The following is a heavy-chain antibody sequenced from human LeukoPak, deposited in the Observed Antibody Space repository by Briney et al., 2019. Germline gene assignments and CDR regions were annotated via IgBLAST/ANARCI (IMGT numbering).Heavy chain of an antibody. D-gene: IGHD2-2*01. V-gene: IGHV5-51*01. J-gene: IGHJ4*02. Sequence: KLGESLKISCKGSGYSFTSYWIGWVRQMPGKGLEWMGIIYPGDSDTRYSPSFQGQVTISADKSISTAYLQWSSLKASDTAMYYCARGIGLGPKSVYMVVPAETPSYFDYWGQGTLVTVSS. CDR3: ARGIGLGPKSVYMVVPAETPSYFDY. CDR2: IYPGDSDT. CDR1: GYSFTSYW.